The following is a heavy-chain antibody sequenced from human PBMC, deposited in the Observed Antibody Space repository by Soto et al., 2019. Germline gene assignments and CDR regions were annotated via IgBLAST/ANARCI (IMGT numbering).Heavy chain of an antibody. CDR1: GGTFSSYA. Sequence: SVKVSCKASGGTFSSYAISWVRQAPGQGLEWMGGIIPIFGTANYAQKFQGRVTITADESTSTAYMELSSLRSEDTAVYYCASRSGISSVFDYWGQGTLVTVSS. CDR3: ASRSGISSVFDY. D-gene: IGHD1-26*01. V-gene: IGHV1-69*13. J-gene: IGHJ4*02. CDR2: IIPIFGTA.